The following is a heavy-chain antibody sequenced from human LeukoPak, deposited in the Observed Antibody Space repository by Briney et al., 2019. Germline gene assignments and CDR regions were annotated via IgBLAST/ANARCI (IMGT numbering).Heavy chain of an antibody. CDR2: ISYDGSNK. CDR1: GFTFSSYG. J-gene: IGHJ4*02. D-gene: IGHD1-26*01. Sequence: GRSLILSCAAPGFTFSSYGMHWVRQAPGKGLEWVAVISYDGSNKYYADSVNGRFTISRDNSKNTLSLQMNSLRAEDTAVYYCAKSPSGRSRISRFDYWGQGILVTVSS. CDR3: AKSPSGRSRISRFDY. V-gene: IGHV3-30*18.